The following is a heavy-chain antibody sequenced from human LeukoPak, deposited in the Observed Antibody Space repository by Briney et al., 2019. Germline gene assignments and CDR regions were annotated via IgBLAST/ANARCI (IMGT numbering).Heavy chain of an antibody. J-gene: IGHJ3*01. Sequence: GGSLRLSCAASGLTFSNYAMTWVREAPGKGLEWVSSITAGGGTSYTDSVKGRFTVYRDNSKNTLYLQMNSLRAGDTALYYCAKDPNGDYVGAFDSWGQGTMVTVSS. CDR1: GLTFSNYA. CDR2: ITAGGGT. CDR3: AKDPNGDYVGAFDS. V-gene: IGHV3-23*01. D-gene: IGHD4-17*01.